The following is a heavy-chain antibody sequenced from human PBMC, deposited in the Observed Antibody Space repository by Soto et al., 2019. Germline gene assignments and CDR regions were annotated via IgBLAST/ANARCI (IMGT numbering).Heavy chain of an antibody. CDR3: TTDAGYCSGGSCHYYFDY. D-gene: IGHD2-15*01. CDR2: IKSKTDGGTT. V-gene: IGHV3-15*01. Sequence: GGSLRLSCAASGFTFSNAWMSWVRQAPGKXLEWVGRIKSKTDGGTTDYAAPVKGRFTISRDDSKNTLYLQMNSLKTEDTAVYYCTTDAGYCSGGSCHYYFDYWGQGTLVTVSS. CDR1: GFTFSNAW. J-gene: IGHJ4*02.